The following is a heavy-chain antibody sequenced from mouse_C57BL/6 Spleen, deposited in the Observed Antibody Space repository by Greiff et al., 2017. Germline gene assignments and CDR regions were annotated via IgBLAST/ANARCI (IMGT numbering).Heavy chain of an antibody. D-gene: IGHD2-4*01. Sequence: QVQLQQPGAELVKPGASVKMSCKASGYTFTSYWITWVKQRPGQGLEWIGDIYPGSGSTNYNEKFKSKATLTVDTSSSTAYMQLSRLTSEDSAVYYCARTEDYDPLYYAMDYWGQGTSVTVSS. CDR1: GYTFTSYW. CDR3: ARTEDYDPLYYAMDY. V-gene: IGHV1-55*01. CDR2: IYPGSGST. J-gene: IGHJ4*01.